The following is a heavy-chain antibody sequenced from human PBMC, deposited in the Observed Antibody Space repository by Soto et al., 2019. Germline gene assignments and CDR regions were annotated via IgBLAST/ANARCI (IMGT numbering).Heavy chain of an antibody. CDR3: TTFRRGRFYVYY. Sequence: QVQLQESGPGVVKPSQDLSLTCTVSGGSISSSDYFWTWIRRLPGRGLEWMGYIYYSGSTYYNPSLKSRLTMSVDTSKSQFSLRLSSVTAADTAVYYCTTFRRGRFYVYYWGQGTLVTVSS. CDR2: IYYSGST. V-gene: IGHV4-31*03. J-gene: IGHJ4*02. D-gene: IGHD1-1*01. CDR1: GGSISSSDYF.